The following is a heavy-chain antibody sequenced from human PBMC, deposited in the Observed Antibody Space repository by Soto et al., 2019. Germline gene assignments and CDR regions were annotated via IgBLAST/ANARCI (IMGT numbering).Heavy chain of an antibody. Sequence: ASVKVSGKASGYTFTSYYMHWVRQAPGQGLEWVGIINPSGGSTSYAQKFQGRVTMTRDTSTSAVYMELSSLRCEDTAVYYCAREAKDDNTVVTPNSRGGWGQGTTVTVS. V-gene: IGHV1-46*01. J-gene: IGHJ6*02. CDR2: INPSGGST. D-gene: IGHD2-21*02. CDR3: AREAKDDNTVVTPNSRGG. CDR1: GYTFTSYY.